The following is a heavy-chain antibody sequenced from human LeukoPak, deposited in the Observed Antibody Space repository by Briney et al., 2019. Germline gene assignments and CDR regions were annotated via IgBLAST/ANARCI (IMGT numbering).Heavy chain of an antibody. CDR3: ASTLGTVTMLHYYYYYMDV. J-gene: IGHJ6*03. V-gene: IGHV3-11*01. D-gene: IGHD4-11*01. Sequence: GGSLRLSCAASGFTFSDYYMSWIRQAPGKGLEWVSYISSSGSTIYYADSVKGRFTISRDNAKNSLYLQMNSLRAEDTAVYYCASTLGTVTMLHYYYYYMDVWGKGTTVTVSS. CDR2: ISSSGSTI. CDR1: GFTFSDYY.